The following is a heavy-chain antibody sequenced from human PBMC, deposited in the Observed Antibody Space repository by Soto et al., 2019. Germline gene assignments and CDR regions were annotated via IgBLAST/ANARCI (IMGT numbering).Heavy chain of an antibody. J-gene: IGHJ4*02. Sequence: SVKVSCKASGGTFSSYAISWVRQAPGQGLEWMGGIIPIFGTANYAQKFQGRVTITADESTSTAYMELSSLRSEDTAVYYCARHAVHSSGCTDDWGQGSLVTVSS. CDR2: IIPIFGTA. CDR1: GGTFSSYA. CDR3: ARHAVHSSGCTDD. D-gene: IGHD6-19*01. V-gene: IGHV1-69*13.